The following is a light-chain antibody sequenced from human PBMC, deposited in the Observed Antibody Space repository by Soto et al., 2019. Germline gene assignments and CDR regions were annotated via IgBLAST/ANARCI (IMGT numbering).Light chain of an antibody. Sequence: VIWMTQSPSLLSASTGDRVTISCRMSQGISIYLAWYQQKPGKAPELLIYAASTLQSGVPSRFSGSGSGTDFTLTISCLQSEDFATYYCQQYYSFPWTFGQGTKVDIK. V-gene: IGKV1D-8*01. CDR2: AAS. J-gene: IGKJ1*01. CDR1: QGISIY. CDR3: QQYYSFPWT.